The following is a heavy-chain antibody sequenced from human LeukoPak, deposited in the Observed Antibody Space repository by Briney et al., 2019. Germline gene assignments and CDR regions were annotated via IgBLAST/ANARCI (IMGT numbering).Heavy chain of an antibody. J-gene: IGHJ5*02. V-gene: IGHV3-30*18. Sequence: GGSLRLSCAASGFTFSSYGMHWVRQATGKGLERVGVISYDGSNKYYADSVKGRFTISRDNSKNTLYLQMNSLRTEDTAVYYCAKDAYGSGSYYLNWFDPWGQGTLVTVSS. CDR3: AKDAYGSGSYYLNWFDP. CDR2: ISYDGSNK. CDR1: GFTFSSYG. D-gene: IGHD3-10*01.